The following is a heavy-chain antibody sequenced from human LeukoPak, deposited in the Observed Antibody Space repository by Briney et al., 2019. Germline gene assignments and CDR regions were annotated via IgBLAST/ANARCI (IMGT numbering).Heavy chain of an antibody. CDR2: IIPIFGTA. CDR3: ARSRAVEWPTIFYYFDY. CDR1: GGTFSSYA. V-gene: IGHV1-69*05. J-gene: IGHJ4*02. Sequence: ASVKVSCKASGGTFSSYAISWVRQAPGQGLEWMGGIIPIFGTANYAQKFQGRVTITTDESTSTAYMELSSLRSGDTAVYYCARSRAVEWPTIFYYFDYWGQGTLVTVSS. D-gene: IGHD3-9*01.